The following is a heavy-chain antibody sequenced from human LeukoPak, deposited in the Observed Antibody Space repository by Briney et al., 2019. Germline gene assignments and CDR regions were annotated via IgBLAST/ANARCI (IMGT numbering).Heavy chain of an antibody. CDR3: ARCPKADGHTPNTWFDP. J-gene: IGHJ5*02. CDR2: IYSGGGT. D-gene: IGHD5-24*01. V-gene: IGHV3-66*01. Sequence: PGGSLRLSCAASGFTVSSSYLGWVRQAPGKGLELVSVIYSGGGTYYADSAKGRFTISRDNSKNTLYLQMNSLRAEDTAVYYCARCPKADGHTPNTWFDPWGQGTLVTVSS. CDR1: GFTVSSSY.